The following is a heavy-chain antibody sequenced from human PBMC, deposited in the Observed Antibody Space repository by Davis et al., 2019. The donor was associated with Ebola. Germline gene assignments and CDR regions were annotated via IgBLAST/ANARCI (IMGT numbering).Heavy chain of an antibody. D-gene: IGHD2-21*01. CDR2: ISWNSGSI. CDR3: ARYGVSLDC. V-gene: IGHV3-9*01. CDR1: GFTFDDYA. J-gene: IGHJ4*02. Sequence: PGGSLRLSCAASGFTFDDYAMHWVRQAPGKGLEWVSGISWNSGSIGYVDSVKGRFTISRDNAKNSLNLQMNSLRAEDTAVYYCARYGVSLDCWGQGTLVTVSS.